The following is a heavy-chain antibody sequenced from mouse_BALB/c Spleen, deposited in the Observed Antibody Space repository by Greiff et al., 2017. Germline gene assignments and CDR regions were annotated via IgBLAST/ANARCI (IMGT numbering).Heavy chain of an antibody. CDR2: ISSGGSYT. V-gene: IGHV5-9-4*01. CDR1: GFTFSSYA. D-gene: IGHD2-4*01. Sequence: EVQGVESGGGLVKPGGSLKLSCAASGFTFSSYAMSWVRQTPEKRLEWVATISSGGSYTYYPDTVTGRFTISRDNAKNTLYLEMSSLRSEDTAMYYCARDQEYGITTSDYYAMDYWGQGTSVTVSS. CDR3: ARDQEYGITTSDYYAMDY. J-gene: IGHJ4*01.